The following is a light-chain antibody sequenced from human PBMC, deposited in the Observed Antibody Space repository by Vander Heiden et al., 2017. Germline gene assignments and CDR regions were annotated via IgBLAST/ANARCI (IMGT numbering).Light chain of an antibody. J-gene: IGLJ1*01. V-gene: IGLV1-44*01. CDR2: NNT. Sequence: QSVLTQPPSASGTHGQRVTMSCSGSSSNIGSSTVDWYQQLPGTAPKLLIYNNTQRPSGVPDRFSGSKSGTSASLAISGLQSEDEADHYCAAWDDSLNGYVFGTGTKVTVL. CDR1: SSNIGSST. CDR3: AAWDDSLNGYV.